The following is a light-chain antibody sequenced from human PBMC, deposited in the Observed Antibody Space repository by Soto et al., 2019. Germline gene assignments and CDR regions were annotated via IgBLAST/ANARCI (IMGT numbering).Light chain of an antibody. Sequence: QSALTQPASVSGSPGQSITISCTGTSSDVGGYNYVSWYQQHPGKAPKLMIYEVSNRPSGVSNRFSGSKSGNTASLTISGLQAEDEADYYCCSFTSTITNDFGSGTKVTVL. CDR3: CSFTSTITND. V-gene: IGLV2-14*01. CDR1: SSDVGGYNY. J-gene: IGLJ1*01. CDR2: EVS.